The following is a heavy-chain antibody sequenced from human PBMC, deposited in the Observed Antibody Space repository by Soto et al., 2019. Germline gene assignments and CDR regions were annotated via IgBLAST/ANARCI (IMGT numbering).Heavy chain of an antibody. J-gene: IGHJ4*02. V-gene: IGHV3-30*18. Sequence: PGGSLRLSCAASGFTFSSYGMHWVRQAPGKGLEWVAVISYDGSNKYYADSVKGRFTISRDNSKNTLCLQMNSLRAEDTAVYYCAKDILLTIDGYFDYWGQGTLVT. CDR2: ISYDGSNK. D-gene: IGHD3-10*01. CDR1: GFTFSSYG. CDR3: AKDILLTIDGYFDY.